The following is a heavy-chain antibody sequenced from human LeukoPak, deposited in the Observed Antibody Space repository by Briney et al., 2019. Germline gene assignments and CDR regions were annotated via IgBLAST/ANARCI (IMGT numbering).Heavy chain of an antibody. V-gene: IGHV4-4*02. D-gene: IGHD3-16*01. CDR1: GGSVINTNW. Sequence: SETLSLTCGVSGGSVINTNWWTWVRQPPGKGLEWIGEVHLDGRTNYNPSLESRLTMSVDVSENQVSLKLTSVTAADTAVYYCGGEGGFYRPLDYSGQGTLGT. CDR2: VHLDGRT. CDR3: GGEGGFYRPLDY. J-gene: IGHJ4*02.